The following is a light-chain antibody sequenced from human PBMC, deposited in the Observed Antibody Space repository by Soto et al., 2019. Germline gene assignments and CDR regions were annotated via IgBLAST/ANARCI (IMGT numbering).Light chain of an antibody. V-gene: IGLV3-21*02. CDR2: DDS. Sequence: SYELTQPPSVSVAPGQTARITCGGNNIGSKSVHWYQQKPGQAPVLVVYDDSDRPSGIPERFSGSNSGNTATLTISRAEAGDEADYYCQVWDSSSDPYVFGSGTKLTVL. J-gene: IGLJ1*01. CDR1: NIGSKS. CDR3: QVWDSSSDPYV.